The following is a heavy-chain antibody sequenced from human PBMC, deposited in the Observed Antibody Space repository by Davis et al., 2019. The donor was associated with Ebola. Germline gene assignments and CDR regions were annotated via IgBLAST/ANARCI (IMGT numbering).Heavy chain of an antibody. J-gene: IGHJ3*02. CDR3: ARDQVGATTTEGDAFDI. CDR2: ISYDGSNK. Sequence: GESLKISCAASGFTFSSYAMHWVRQAPGKGLEWVAVISYDGSNKYYADSVKGRFTISRDNSKNTLYLQMNSLRAEDTAVYYCARDQVGATTTEGDAFDIWGQGTMVTVSS. D-gene: IGHD1-26*01. V-gene: IGHV3-30-3*01. CDR1: GFTFSSYA.